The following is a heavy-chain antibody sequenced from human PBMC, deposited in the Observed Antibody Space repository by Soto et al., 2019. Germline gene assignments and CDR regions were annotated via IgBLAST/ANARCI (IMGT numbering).Heavy chain of an antibody. CDR1: GLAFSTSW. V-gene: IGHV3-7*04. CDR3: ARAPYFGAIDY. D-gene: IGHD3-16*01. J-gene: IGHJ4*01. CDR2: LKPAGSVE. Sequence: EVQLVESGGGLVQPGGSLRLSCGASGLAFSTSWMAWVRQAPGKGLEWVAELKPAGSVETYVDAVRGRVTISRDNAKNSVDRKMNSLRVEDTAIYYCARAPYFGAIDYWGRGTLVTVSP.